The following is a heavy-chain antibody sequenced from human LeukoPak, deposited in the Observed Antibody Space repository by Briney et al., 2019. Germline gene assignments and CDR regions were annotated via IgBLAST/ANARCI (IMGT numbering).Heavy chain of an antibody. CDR1: GYTFASYD. D-gene: IGHD7-27*01. V-gene: IGHV1-8*01. Sequence: ASVKVSCKASGYTFASYDINWMRQATGQGLEWMGWMSPNSGNTGYAQKFQGRVTMTRDTSTGTAYLELSSLRSEDSAVYYCVRTPPNWGADFWGQGTLVTVSS. CDR2: MSPNSGNT. CDR3: VRTPPNWGADF. J-gene: IGHJ4*02.